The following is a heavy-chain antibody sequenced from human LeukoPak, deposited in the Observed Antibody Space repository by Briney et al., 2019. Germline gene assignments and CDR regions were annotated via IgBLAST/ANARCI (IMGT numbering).Heavy chain of an antibody. Sequence: SETLSLTCTVSGGSISSSSYYWGWIRQPPGKGLEWIGSIYYSGSTYYNPSLKSRVTISVDTSKNQFSLKLSSVTAADTAVYYCARADGDYSWFDPWGQGTLVTVSS. CDR3: ARADGDYSWFDP. CDR1: GGSISSSSYY. J-gene: IGHJ5*02. D-gene: IGHD4-17*01. V-gene: IGHV4-39*01. CDR2: IYYSGST.